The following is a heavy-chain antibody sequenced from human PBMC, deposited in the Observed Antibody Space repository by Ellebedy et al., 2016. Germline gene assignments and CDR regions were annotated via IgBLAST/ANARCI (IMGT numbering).Heavy chain of an antibody. CDR2: IEHDGTER. CDR1: GLTFANYR. CDR3: AKPSMVTGSYSSFDY. V-gene: IGHV3-7*01. J-gene: IGHJ4*02. Sequence: GESLKISXAVSGLTFANYRMTWVRQSPGRGLEWVANIEHDGTERYYVDSVKGRFTISRDNAKNSLYLQMNSLRAEDTAVYYCAKPSMVTGSYSSFDYWGQGTLVTVSS. D-gene: IGHD1-26*01.